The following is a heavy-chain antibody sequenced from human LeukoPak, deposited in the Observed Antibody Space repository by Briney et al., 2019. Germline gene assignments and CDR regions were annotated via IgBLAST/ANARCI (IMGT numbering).Heavy chain of an antibody. D-gene: IGHD3/OR15-3a*01. Sequence: GGSLRLSCAASGFTFSHYGIHWVRQAPAKALESVAFIRHHENNKHYADSVKGPFTISRDKSSNTLFLQMNSLRVEDTAVYYCAKAPYDFSNYYYYMDVWGNGTTVTVSS. CDR1: GFTFSHYG. J-gene: IGHJ6*03. CDR2: IRHHENNK. V-gene: IGHV3-30*02. CDR3: AKAPYDFSNYYYYMDV.